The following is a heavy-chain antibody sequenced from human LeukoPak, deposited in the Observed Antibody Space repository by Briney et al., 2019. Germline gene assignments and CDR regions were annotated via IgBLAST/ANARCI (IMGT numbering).Heavy chain of an antibody. CDR1: GGTFSSYA. Sequence: GASVKVSCKASGGTFSSYAISWVRQAPGQGLECMGGIIPIFGTANYAQKFQGRVTITADESTSTAYMELSSLRSEDTAVYYCARALTYYYDSSGYPNWFDPWGQGTLVTVSS. J-gene: IGHJ5*02. CDR3: ARALTYYYDSSGYPNWFDP. D-gene: IGHD3-22*01. V-gene: IGHV1-69*13. CDR2: IIPIFGTA.